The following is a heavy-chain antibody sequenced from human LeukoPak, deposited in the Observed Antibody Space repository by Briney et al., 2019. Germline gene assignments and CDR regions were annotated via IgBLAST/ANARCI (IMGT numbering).Heavy chain of an antibody. Sequence: GGSLRLSCEASGSTLSNYLITWVRQAPGKGLEWVANIKPDGREKYYMPSVKGRFTISRDSAKNSFYLQMNSLRAEDTAVYYCATMASNVFEYWGQGNLVTVSS. CDR2: IKPDGREK. D-gene: IGHD5-24*01. CDR1: GSTLSNYL. V-gene: IGHV3-7*03. J-gene: IGHJ4*02. CDR3: ATMASNVFEY.